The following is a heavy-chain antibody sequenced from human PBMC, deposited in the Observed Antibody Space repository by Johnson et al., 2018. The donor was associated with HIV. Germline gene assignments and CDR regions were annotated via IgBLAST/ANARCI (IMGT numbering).Heavy chain of an antibody. CDR3: ARDRGYWDAFDI. V-gene: IGHV3-11*04. D-gene: IGHD3-22*01. CDR1: RFTFSDYY. CDR2: ISSSGGTI. Sequence: QVQLVESGGGLVKPGGSLRLSCAASRFTFSDYYMSWIRQTPGKGLEWVSYISSSGGTIYYADSVKGRFSISRDNAKTSLYLQMNSLRAEDTAVYYCARDRGYWDAFDIWGQGTMVIVYS. J-gene: IGHJ3*02.